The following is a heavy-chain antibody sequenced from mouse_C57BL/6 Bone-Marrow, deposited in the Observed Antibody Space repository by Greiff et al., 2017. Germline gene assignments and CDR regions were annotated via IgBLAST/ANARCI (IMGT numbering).Heavy chain of an antibody. CDR1: GFTFSDYG. V-gene: IGHV5-17*01. CDR3: ATDYGSNYFDY. Sequence: EVNLVESGGGLVKPGGSLKLSCAASGFTFSDYGMHWVRQAPEKGLEWVAYISSGSSTIYYADTVKGRITISRDNAKNTLFLQMTSLRSEDTAMYYCATDYGSNYFDYWGQGTTLTVSS. CDR2: ISSGSSTI. D-gene: IGHD1-1*01. J-gene: IGHJ2*01.